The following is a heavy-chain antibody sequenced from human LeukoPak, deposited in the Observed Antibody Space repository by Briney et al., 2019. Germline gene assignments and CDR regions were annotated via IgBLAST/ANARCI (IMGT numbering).Heavy chain of an antibody. CDR3: AKENYDILTGYPIDY. CDR1: GFTFSSYA. Sequence: PGGSLRLSCAASGFTFSSYAMSWVRQAPGKGLGWVSAISGSGGSTDYADSVKGRFTISRDNSKNTLYLQMNSLRAEDTAVYYCAKENYDILTGYPIDYWGQGTLVTVSS. D-gene: IGHD3-9*01. J-gene: IGHJ4*02. V-gene: IGHV3-23*01. CDR2: ISGSGGST.